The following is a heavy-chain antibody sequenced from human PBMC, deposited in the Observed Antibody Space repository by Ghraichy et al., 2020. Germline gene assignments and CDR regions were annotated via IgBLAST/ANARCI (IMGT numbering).Heavy chain of an antibody. CDR3: ARGLSGVQLWLSEAFDI. CDR1: GGSFSGYY. D-gene: IGHD5-18*01. J-gene: IGHJ3*02. V-gene: IGHV4-34*01. CDR2: INHSGST. Sequence: SETLSLTCAVYGGSFSGYYWSWIRQPPGKGLEWIGEINHSGSTNYNPSLKSRVTISVDTSKNQFSLKLSSVTAADTAVYYCARGLSGVQLWLSEAFDIWGQGTMVTVSS.